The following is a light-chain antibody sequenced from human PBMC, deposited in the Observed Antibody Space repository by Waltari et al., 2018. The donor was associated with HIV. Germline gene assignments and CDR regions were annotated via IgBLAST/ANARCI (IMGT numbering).Light chain of an antibody. Sequence: QSALTQPPSASGSPGQSVTIPCTGTSSDVGGYNYVSWYQQHPGKAPKLMIYEVSTRPPWVPEKFSGSKSGNTASLTVSGLQAEDEADDYYSSYAGSNSIYVFGTGTKVTVL. J-gene: IGLJ1*01. CDR3: SSYAGSNSIYV. V-gene: IGLV2-8*01. CDR1: SSDVGGYNY. CDR2: EVS.